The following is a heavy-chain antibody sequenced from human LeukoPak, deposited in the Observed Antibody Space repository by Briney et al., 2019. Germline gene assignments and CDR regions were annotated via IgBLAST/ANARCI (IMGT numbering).Heavy chain of an antibody. V-gene: IGHV3-48*01. CDR3: AKGITYYYDSSGWTWFDY. CDR2: ISASRGIT. J-gene: IGHJ4*02. Sequence: GGSLRLPCAASGFNYSSYTMNWVRQAPGMGLEWLSYISASRGITYYADSVKGRFTISRDNAKNSLYLQMNSLRAEDTAVYYCAKGITYYYDSSGWTWFDYWGQGTLVTVSS. CDR1: GFNYSSYT. D-gene: IGHD3-22*01.